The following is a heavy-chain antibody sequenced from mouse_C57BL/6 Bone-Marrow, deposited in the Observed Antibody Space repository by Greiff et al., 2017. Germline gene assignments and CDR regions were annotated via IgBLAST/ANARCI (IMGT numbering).Heavy chain of an antibody. CDR1: GFTFSDYG. Sequence: EVKLVESGGGLVKPGGSLKLSCAASGFTFSDYGMHWVRQAPEKGLEWVAYISSGSSTIYYADTVKGRFTISRDNAKNTLFLQMTSLRSEDTAMXYCARRGLLRSVLYAMDYWGQGTSVTVSS. V-gene: IGHV5-17*01. J-gene: IGHJ4*01. CDR3: ARRGLLRSVLYAMDY. CDR2: ISSGSSTI. D-gene: IGHD1-1*01.